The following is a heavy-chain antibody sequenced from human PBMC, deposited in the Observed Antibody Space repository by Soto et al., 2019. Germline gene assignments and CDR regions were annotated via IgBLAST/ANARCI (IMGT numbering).Heavy chain of an antibody. Sequence: PWGSPRLSCSASGFPFSSYAISGVRQAPGKGLEWVSAISGSGGSTYYADSVKGRFTISRDNSKNTLYLQMNSLRAEDTAVYYCADIGLDAFDIWGQGTMVTVSS. CDR1: GFPFSSYA. J-gene: IGHJ3*02. CDR3: ADIGLDAFDI. V-gene: IGHV3-23*01. CDR2: ISGSGGST.